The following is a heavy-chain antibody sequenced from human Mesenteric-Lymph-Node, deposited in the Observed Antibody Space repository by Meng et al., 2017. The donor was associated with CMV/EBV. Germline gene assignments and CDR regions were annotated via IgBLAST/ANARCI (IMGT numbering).Heavy chain of an antibody. D-gene: IGHD6-13*01. CDR2: INPSGGST. CDR1: GYTITSYY. J-gene: IGHJ2*01. Sequence: ASGYTITSYYMHWVRQAPGQGLEWMGIINPSGGSTSCAQKFQGRVTMTRDTSTSTVYMELSSLRSEDTAVYYCARVSGSWRLHWYFDLWGRGTLVTVSS. V-gene: IGHV1-46*01. CDR3: ARVSGSWRLHWYFDL.